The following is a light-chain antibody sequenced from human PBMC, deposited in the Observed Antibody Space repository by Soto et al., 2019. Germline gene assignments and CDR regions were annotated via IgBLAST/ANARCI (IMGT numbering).Light chain of an antibody. V-gene: IGLV1-51*01. CDR3: GTWDSSLSAVV. Sequence: QSVLTQPPSVSAAPGQKVTISCSGSSSNIGNNYVSWYQQFPGTAPKLLIYDNNKRPSGIPDRFSGSKSGTSATLDITGLQTGDEADYYCGTWDSSLSAVVFGGGRTKLTVL. CDR2: DNN. CDR1: SSNIGNNY. J-gene: IGLJ2*01.